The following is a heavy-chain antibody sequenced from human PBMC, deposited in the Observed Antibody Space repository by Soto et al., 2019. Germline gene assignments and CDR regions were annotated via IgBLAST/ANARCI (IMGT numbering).Heavy chain of an antibody. D-gene: IGHD6-13*01. CDR2: IYYSGST. V-gene: IGHV4-61*01. Sequence: LCGGSVSSGSYYWSWIRQPPGKGLEWIGYIYYSGSTNYNPSLKSRVTISVDTSKNQFSLKLSSVTAADTAVYYCARVAAAGVFDYWGQGTLVTVSS. CDR1: GGSVSSGSYY. J-gene: IGHJ4*02. CDR3: ARVAAAGVFDY.